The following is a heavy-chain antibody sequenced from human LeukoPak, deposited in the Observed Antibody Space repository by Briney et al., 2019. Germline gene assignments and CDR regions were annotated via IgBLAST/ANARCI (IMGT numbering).Heavy chain of an antibody. CDR1: GGSFSGYY. CDR2: INHSGST. J-gene: IGHJ3*02. Sequence: SETLSLTCAVYGGSFSGYYWSWIRQPPGKGLEWIGEINHSGSTNYNPSLKSRVTISVDTSKNQFSLKLSSVTAADTAAYYCARFTSSLDAFDIWGQGTMVTVSS. CDR3: ARFTSSLDAFDI. V-gene: IGHV4-34*01.